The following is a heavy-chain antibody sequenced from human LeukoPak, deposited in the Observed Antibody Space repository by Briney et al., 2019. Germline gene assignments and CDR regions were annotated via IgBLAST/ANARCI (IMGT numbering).Heavy chain of an antibody. J-gene: IGHJ6*03. CDR3: ARDPGYSGYDWNYYYYMDV. Sequence: GGSLRLSCAASGFTFISYSMNWVRQAPGKGLEWVSSISSSSSYIYYADSVKGRFTISRDNAKNSLYLQMNSLRAEDTAVYYCARDPGYSGYDWNYYYYMDVWGKGTTVTVSS. V-gene: IGHV3-21*01. CDR2: ISSSSSYI. D-gene: IGHD5-12*01. CDR1: GFTFISYS.